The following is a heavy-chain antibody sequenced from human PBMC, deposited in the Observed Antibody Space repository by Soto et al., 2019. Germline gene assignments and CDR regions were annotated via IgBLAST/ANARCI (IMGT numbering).Heavy chain of an antibody. D-gene: IGHD3-16*01. V-gene: IGHV4-30-2*01. J-gene: IGHJ4*02. CDR1: GASISSGGYS. Sequence: TSETLSLTCAVSGASISSGGYSWSWIRQAPGKGLEWIEYIYHSASIYYNASLKSRVTISVDRSKNQCSLKMSSVTAADTAVYYCARGRYDYVWGSYSHPYYFDYWGQGTLVTVSS. CDR3: ARGRYDYVWGSYSHPYYFDY. CDR2: IYHSASI.